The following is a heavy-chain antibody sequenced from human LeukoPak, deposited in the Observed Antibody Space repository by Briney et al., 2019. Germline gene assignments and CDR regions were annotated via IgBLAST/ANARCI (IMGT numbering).Heavy chain of an antibody. CDR1: GFTFSSSL. J-gene: IGHJ4*02. CDR2: IKEDGSEK. V-gene: IGHV3-7*04. CDR3: ARDLSTV. Sequence: GGSLRLSCAASGFTFSSSLMSWVRQAPGKGLEWVANIKEDGSEKYYVDSVKGRFTISRDNAKNSLYLRMNSLRAEDTAVYYCARDLSTVGGQGTLVTVSS. D-gene: IGHD4-17*01.